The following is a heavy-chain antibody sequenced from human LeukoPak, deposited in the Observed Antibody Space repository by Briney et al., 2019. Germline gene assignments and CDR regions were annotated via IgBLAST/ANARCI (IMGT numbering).Heavy chain of an antibody. D-gene: IGHD5-24*01. J-gene: IGHJ3*02. CDR2: IYTSGST. Sequence: SEILSLTCTVSGGSISSGSYYWSWIRQPAGKGLEWIGRIYTSGSTNYNPSLKSRVTISVDTSKNQFSLKLSSVTAADTAVYYCARTPGRREMATIYAFDIWGQGTMVTVSS. CDR1: GGSISSGSYY. V-gene: IGHV4-61*02. CDR3: ARTPGRREMATIYAFDI.